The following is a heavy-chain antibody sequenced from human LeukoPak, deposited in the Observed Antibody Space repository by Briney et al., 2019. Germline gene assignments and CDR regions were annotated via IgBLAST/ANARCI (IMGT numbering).Heavy chain of an antibody. V-gene: IGHV1-46*01. CDR2: INPSGGST. CDR3: ARYGAVGGHDH. D-gene: IGHD4/OR15-4a*01. Sequence: GASVKVSCKASGYTXTSYYMHWVRQAPGQGLDWMGIINPSGGSTSYAQKFQGRVTITRDTSTSTVYMELSSLRSEDTAVYYCARYGAVGGHDHWGQGTLVTVSS. J-gene: IGHJ4*02. CDR1: GYTXTSYY.